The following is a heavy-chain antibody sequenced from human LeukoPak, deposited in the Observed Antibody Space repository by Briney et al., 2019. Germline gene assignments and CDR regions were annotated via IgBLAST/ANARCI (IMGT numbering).Heavy chain of an antibody. V-gene: IGHV1-69*06. Sequence: GASVKVSCKASGGTFSSYAISWVRQAPGQGLEWMGGIIPVFGTANYAQKFQGRVTITADKSTSTAYMELSSLRSEDTAVYYCARFGRDHYMDVWGKGTTVTVSS. CDR2: IIPVFGTA. D-gene: IGHD2-15*01. J-gene: IGHJ6*03. CDR3: ARFGRDHYMDV. CDR1: GGTFSSYA.